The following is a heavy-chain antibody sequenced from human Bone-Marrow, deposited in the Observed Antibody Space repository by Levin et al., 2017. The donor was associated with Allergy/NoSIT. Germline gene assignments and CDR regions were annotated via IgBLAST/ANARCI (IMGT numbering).Heavy chain of an antibody. D-gene: IGHD2-2*01. J-gene: IGHJ2*01. V-gene: IGHV1-69*01. CDR2: IIPVFGTP. CDR1: GGTFGSYS. CDR3: ARCKGPALWYFDL. Sequence: GGSLRLSCKASGGTFGSYSISWVRQAPGQGLEWMGGIIPVFGTPNYAQSFQDRVTIIADASTGTAYMELSSLTSEDTAVYYCARCKGPALWYFDLWGRGTLVTVSS.